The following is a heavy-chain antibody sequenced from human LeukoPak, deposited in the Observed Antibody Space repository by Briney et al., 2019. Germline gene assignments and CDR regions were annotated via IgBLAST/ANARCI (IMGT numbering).Heavy chain of an antibody. V-gene: IGHV4-34*01. Sequence: PAETLSLTCAVYGGSFSGYFWSWIREPPGKGLEGIGEINHSENTNFNPSLKSRLTISVDTSKNQFSLKLSSVTAADTAVYYCAREGEQLGPYYFDYWGQGTLVTVSS. D-gene: IGHD6-6*01. CDR2: INHSENT. J-gene: IGHJ4*02. CDR1: GGSFSGYF. CDR3: AREGEQLGPYYFDY.